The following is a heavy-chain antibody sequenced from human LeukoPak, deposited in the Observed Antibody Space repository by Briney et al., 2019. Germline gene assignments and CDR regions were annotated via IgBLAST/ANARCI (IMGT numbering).Heavy chain of an antibody. V-gene: IGHV3-9*01. Sequence: PGRSLRLSCAASGFTFDDYAMHWVRQAPGKGLEWVSGISWNSGSIGYADSVKGRFTISRDNAKNSLYLQMNSLRAEDTALYYCAKGKWLRLAIPVFDYWGQGTLVTVSS. CDR2: ISWNSGSI. CDR3: AKGKWLRLAIPVFDY. D-gene: IGHD5-12*01. CDR1: GFTFDDYA. J-gene: IGHJ4*02.